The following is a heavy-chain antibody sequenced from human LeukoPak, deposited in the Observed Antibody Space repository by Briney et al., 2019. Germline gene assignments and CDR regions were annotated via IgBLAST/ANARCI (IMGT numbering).Heavy chain of an antibody. CDR3: ATSITMVRGVIKRTTTDFDY. J-gene: IGHJ4*02. V-gene: IGHV1-24*01. CDR1: GYTLTELS. CDR2: FDPADGET. Sequence: ASVKVSCKAPGYTLTELSIHWVRQPSGKGLEWMGAFDPADGETIYAQKFQGRVTMTADTSTDTAYMELSSLRSEDTAVYCCATSITMVRGVIKRTTTDFDYWGQGTLVTVSP. D-gene: IGHD3-10*01.